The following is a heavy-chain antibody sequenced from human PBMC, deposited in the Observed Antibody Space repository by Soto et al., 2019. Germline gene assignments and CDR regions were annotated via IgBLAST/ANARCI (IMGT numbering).Heavy chain of an antibody. J-gene: IGHJ6*02. V-gene: IGHV3-23*01. CDR3: SLSDRYYGMDV. CDR1: GFTFSSYA. CDR2: ISTSGGST. Sequence: EVQLLESGGGLVQPGGSLRLSCAASGFTFSSYAMSWVRQAPGKGLEWVSSISTSGGSTYYADSVKGRFTISRDYSTNTLYLQMNSLRAEDTAVYYCSLSDRYYGMDVWGLGTTVTVSS.